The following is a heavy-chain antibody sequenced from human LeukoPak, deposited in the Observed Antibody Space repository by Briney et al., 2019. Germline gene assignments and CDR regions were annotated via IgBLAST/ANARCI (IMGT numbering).Heavy chain of an antibody. Sequence: PSETLSLTCAVYGGSFSGYYWSWIRQPPGKGLEWIGEINHSGSTNYNPSLKSRVTISVDTSKNQFSLKLSSVTAADTAVYYCARGGSNFLPRYYYYMDVWGKGTTVTVSS. CDR3: ARGGSNFLPRYYYYMDV. V-gene: IGHV4-34*01. J-gene: IGHJ6*03. D-gene: IGHD3-10*01. CDR1: GGSFSGYY. CDR2: INHSGST.